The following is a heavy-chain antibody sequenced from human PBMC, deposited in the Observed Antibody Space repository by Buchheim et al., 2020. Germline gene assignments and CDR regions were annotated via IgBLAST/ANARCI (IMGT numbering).Heavy chain of an antibody. CDR3: ARDLFGYYYDSSGYYPGDY. CDR1: GFTFSSYS. V-gene: IGHV3-30*03. Sequence: VQLVESGGGLVKPGGSLRLSCAASGFTFSSYSMNWVRQAPGKGLEWVAVISYDGSNKYYADSVKGRFTISRDNSKNTLYLQMNSLRAEDTAVYYCARDLFGYYYDSSGYYPGDYWGQGTL. D-gene: IGHD3-22*01. CDR2: ISYDGSNK. J-gene: IGHJ4*02.